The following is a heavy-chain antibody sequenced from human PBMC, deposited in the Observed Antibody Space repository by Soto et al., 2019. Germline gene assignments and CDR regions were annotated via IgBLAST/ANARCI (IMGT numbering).Heavy chain of an antibody. V-gene: IGHV4-39*01. Sequence: SETLSLTCTVSGGSISSSSYYWGWIRQPPGKGLEWIGSIYYSGSTYYNPSLKSRVTISVDTSKNQFSLKLSSVTAADTAVYYCAGPFNSRPYYYYGMDVGGQGTTVT. CDR3: AGPFNSRPYYYYGMDV. CDR1: GGSISSSSYY. CDR2: IYYSGST. J-gene: IGHJ6*02. D-gene: IGHD6-13*01.